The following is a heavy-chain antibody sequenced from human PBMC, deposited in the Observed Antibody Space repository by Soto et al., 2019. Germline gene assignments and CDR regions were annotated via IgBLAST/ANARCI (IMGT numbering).Heavy chain of an antibody. CDR3: TTAPLNGVGDMDV. Sequence: PGGSLRLSCAASGFTFSNAWMSWVRQAPGKGLEWVGRIKSKTDGGTTDYAAPVKGRFTISRDDSKNTLYLQMNSLKTEDTAVYYCTTAPLNGVGDMDVWGKGTTVTVSS. V-gene: IGHV3-15*01. CDR2: IKSKTDGGTT. D-gene: IGHD2-8*01. CDR1: GFTFSNAW. J-gene: IGHJ6*03.